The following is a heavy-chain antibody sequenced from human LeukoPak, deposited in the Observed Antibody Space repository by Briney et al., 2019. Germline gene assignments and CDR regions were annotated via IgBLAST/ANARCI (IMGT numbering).Heavy chain of an antibody. J-gene: IGHJ1*01. CDR1: GYTFSDYA. CDR3: ARGGFHDSTGQYF. CDR2: INTNTENP. D-gene: IGHD3-22*01. V-gene: IGHV7-4-1*02. Sequence: ASVTVSCKASGYTFSDYAMDWVRQAPGQGLEWMGWINTNTENPTYAQGFIGRFVFSLDTSVSTAYLQISSLKAEDTAVYYCARGGFHDSTGQYFWGQGTLVTVSS.